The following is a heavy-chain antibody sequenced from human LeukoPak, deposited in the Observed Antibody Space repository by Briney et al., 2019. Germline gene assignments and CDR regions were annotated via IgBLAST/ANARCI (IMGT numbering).Heavy chain of an antibody. CDR1: GGSISSGDYY. CDR3: ARSGSYYYDAFDI. D-gene: IGHD1-26*01. V-gene: IGHV4-30-4*08. Sequence: SETLSLTCTVSGGSISSGDYYWSWTRQPPGKGLEWIGYIYYSGSTYYNPSLKSRVTISVDTSKNQFSLKLSSVTAADTAVYYCARSGSYYYDAFDIWGQGTMVTVSS. J-gene: IGHJ3*02. CDR2: IYYSGST.